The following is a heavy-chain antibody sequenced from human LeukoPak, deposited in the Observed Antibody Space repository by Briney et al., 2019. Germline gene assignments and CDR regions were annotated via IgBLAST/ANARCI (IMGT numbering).Heavy chain of an antibody. Sequence: SETLSLTCAVYGGSFSTYYWSWIRQPPGKGLEWIGEITHSGSTNYNPSLKSRVTISVDTSKNQFALKLSSVTAADTAVYYCAKSNGYGLIDYWGQGTLVTVSS. CDR2: ITHSGST. CDR1: GGSFSTYY. J-gene: IGHJ4*02. CDR3: AKSNGYGLIDY. V-gene: IGHV4-34*01. D-gene: IGHD5-12*01.